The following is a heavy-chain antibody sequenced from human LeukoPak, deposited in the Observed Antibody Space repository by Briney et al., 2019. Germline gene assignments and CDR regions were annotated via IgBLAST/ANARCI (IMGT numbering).Heavy chain of an antibody. J-gene: IGHJ4*02. Sequence: GSLRPSFAAPGFPFSDYYMSWIRQAPGKGLEWLSYISSSGGTIYYADSVKGRFTISRDNAKNSLFLQMNSLRAEDTAVYYCARELMDRYGLFDYWGQGTLVTVSS. D-gene: IGHD3-10*01. V-gene: IGHV3-11*04. CDR1: GFPFSDYY. CDR2: ISSSGGTI. CDR3: ARELMDRYGLFDY.